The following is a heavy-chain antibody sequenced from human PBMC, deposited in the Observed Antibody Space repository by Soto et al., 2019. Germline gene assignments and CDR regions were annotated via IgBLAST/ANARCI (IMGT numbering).Heavy chain of an antibody. D-gene: IGHD5-18*01. CDR2: IYYSGST. J-gene: IGHJ4*02. Sequence: QVQLQESGPGLVKPSQTLSLTCTVSGGSISSGGYYWSWIRQHPGKGLEWIGYIYYSGSTYYNPALKSRFTISVDTSKNQFSLKLSSATAADTAVYYCARSGNSYGPNPLLYWGQGTLVTVSS. CDR3: ARSGNSYGPNPLLY. V-gene: IGHV4-31*03. CDR1: GGSISSGGYY.